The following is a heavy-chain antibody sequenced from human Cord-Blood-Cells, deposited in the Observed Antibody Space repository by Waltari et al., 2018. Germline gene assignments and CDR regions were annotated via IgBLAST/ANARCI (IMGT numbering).Heavy chain of an antibody. Sequence: QLQLQESGPGLVKPSETLSLTCTVSGGSLSSSSYYWGWIRQPPGKGLEWIGCIYYSGSTYYNPSLKSRVTISVDTSKNQFSLKLSSVTAADTAVYYCTSYYDILTGVDYWGQGTLVTVSS. J-gene: IGHJ4*02. D-gene: IGHD3-9*01. V-gene: IGHV4-39*01. CDR1: GGSLSSSSYY. CDR3: TSYYDILTGVDY. CDR2: IYYSGST.